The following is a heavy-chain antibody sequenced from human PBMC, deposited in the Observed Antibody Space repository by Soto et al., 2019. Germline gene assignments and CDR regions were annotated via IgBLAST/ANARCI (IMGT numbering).Heavy chain of an antibody. D-gene: IGHD2-8*01. CDR3: AIDSLGVPTDFDY. CDR1: GFSFSTYG. V-gene: IGHV3-33*01. J-gene: IGHJ4*02. Sequence: QVQLVESGGGVVQPGRSLTLSCTASGFSFSTYGKHWIRQAPGKGLEWVAVMWSNGNKNYADSVKGRFTISRDTSHTILFLQTDRPRAEDTAVYYCAIDSLGVPTDFDYRGQGTLVTVSS. CDR2: MWSNGNK.